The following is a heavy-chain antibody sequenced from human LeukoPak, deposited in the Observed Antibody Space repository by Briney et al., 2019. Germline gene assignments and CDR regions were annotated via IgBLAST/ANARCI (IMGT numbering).Heavy chain of an antibody. D-gene: IGHD2-2*01. CDR1: GGSFSGYY. CDR2: INHSGST. Sequence: TSETLSLTCAVYGGSFSGYYWSWIRQPPGKGLEWIGEINHSGSTNYNPSLKSRVTISVDTSKNQFSLKLNSVTAEDTAVYYCARDRLSAASLAYYYYGMDVWGQGTTVTVSS. J-gene: IGHJ6*02. V-gene: IGHV4-34*01. CDR3: ARDRLSAASLAYYYYGMDV.